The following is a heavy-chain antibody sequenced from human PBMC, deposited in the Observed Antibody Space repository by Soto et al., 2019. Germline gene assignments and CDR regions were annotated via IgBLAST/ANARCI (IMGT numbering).Heavy chain of an antibody. CDR3: ARDIGGYSGYANAY. CDR2: ISSSSSYI. Sequence: EVQLVESGGGLVKPGGSLRLSCAASGFTFSSYSMNWVRQAPGKGLEWVSSISSSSSYIYYADSVKGRFTISRDNAKNSLYQQMNSLRAEDTAVYYCARDIGGYSGYANAYWGQGTLVTVSS. D-gene: IGHD5-12*01. CDR1: GFTFSSYS. V-gene: IGHV3-21*01. J-gene: IGHJ4*02.